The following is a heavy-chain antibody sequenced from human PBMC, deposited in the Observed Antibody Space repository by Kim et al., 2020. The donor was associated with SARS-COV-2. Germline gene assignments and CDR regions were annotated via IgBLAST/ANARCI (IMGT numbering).Heavy chain of an antibody. V-gene: IGHV3-64D*06. CDR1: GFTFSSYA. D-gene: IGHD6-13*01. J-gene: IGHJ4*02. CDR2: ISSNGGST. Sequence: GGSLRLSCSASGFTFSSYAMHWVRQAPGKGLEYVSAISSNGGSTYYADSVKGRFTISRDNSKNTLYLQMSSLRAEDTAVYYCVKERNRIAAAGPTPWFDYWGQGTLVTVSS. CDR3: VKERNRIAAAGPTPWFDY.